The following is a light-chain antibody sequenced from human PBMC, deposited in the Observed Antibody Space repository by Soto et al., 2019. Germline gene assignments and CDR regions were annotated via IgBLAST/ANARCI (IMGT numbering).Light chain of an antibody. J-gene: IGLJ3*02. V-gene: IGLV2-23*01. Sequence: HSVLTQPASVSGSPGQSITISCTGTSSDVGSYNFVSWYQQHPGKAPKLMIYEGSKRPSGVSNRFSGSKSGNTASLTISGLQAEDEADYYCCSYAGSSTWVFGGGTKLTVL. CDR1: SSDVGSYNF. CDR3: CSYAGSSTWV. CDR2: EGS.